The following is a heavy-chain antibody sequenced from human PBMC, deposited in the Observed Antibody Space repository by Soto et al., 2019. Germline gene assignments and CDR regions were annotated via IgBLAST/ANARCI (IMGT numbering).Heavy chain of an antibody. V-gene: IGHV4-4*02. CDR2: IYHSGST. CDR1: GGSISSSNW. D-gene: IGHD2-2*01. CDR3: ARVVGGYYYGMDV. J-gene: IGHJ6*02. Sequence: QVQLQESGPGLVKPSGTLSLTCAVSGGSISSSNWWSWVRQPPGKGLEWIGEIYHSGSTSYNPSLKPRVTLSVDKSKNQFSLKLSSVAGADTAVYYCARVVGGYYYGMDVWGQGTTVTVSS.